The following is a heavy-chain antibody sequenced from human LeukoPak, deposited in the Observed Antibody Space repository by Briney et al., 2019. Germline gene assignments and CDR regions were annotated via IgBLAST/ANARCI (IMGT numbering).Heavy chain of an antibody. Sequence: VGSVKVSCKASGYSFTDKYMHWVRQAPGQGLEWMGWISGYNTNTNYAQKLQGRVTMTTDTSTSTAYMELRSLRSDDTAVYYCARRHDILTGYHIGGIWYYYMDVWGKGTTVTVSS. CDR1: GYSFTDKY. J-gene: IGHJ6*03. D-gene: IGHD3-9*01. CDR3: ARRHDILTGYHIGGIWYYYMDV. CDR2: ISGYNTNT. V-gene: IGHV1-18*01.